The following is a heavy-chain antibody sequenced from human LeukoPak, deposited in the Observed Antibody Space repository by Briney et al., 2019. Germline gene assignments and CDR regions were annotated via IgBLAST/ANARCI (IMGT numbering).Heavy chain of an antibody. D-gene: IGHD1-26*01. CDR3: VNDGVVGARRNYMDV. J-gene: IGHJ6*03. CDR2: ITGSGGST. Sequence: PGGSLRLSCAASGFTFRNYALSWVRQAPGKGLEWVSGITGSGGSTHYADSVKGRFTVSRDNSKSTLYLQMNSLRAEDTAVYYCVNDGVVGARRNYMDVWGKGTTVTVSS. CDR1: GFTFRNYA. V-gene: IGHV3-23*01.